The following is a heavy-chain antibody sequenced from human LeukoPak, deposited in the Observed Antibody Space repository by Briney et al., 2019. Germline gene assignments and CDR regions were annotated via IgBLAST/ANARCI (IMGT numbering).Heavy chain of an antibody. CDR1: GFTFSTYW. J-gene: IGHJ6*02. D-gene: IGHD6-13*01. CDR3: AKAIESRAAARPYGVDV. V-gene: IGHV3-74*01. CDR2: INSDGRRT. Sequence: PGGSLRLSCEASGFTFSTYWMHWVRQAPGKGLEWVSRINSDGRRTTYADSVQGRFTISRDNSKNSLYLQMNSLRTEDTALYYCAKAIESRAAARPYGVDVWGQGTTVTVSS.